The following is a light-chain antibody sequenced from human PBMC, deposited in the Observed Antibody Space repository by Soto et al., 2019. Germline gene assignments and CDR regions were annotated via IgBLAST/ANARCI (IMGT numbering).Light chain of an antibody. CDR2: ENN. Sequence: QSVLTQPPSVSAAPGQKVTISCSGSSSNIGNNYVSWYQQLPGTAPKLIIYENNKRPSGIPDRFSGSKSGTSATLGITGLQTGDEADYYCGTWDSSLSAVVLGGGTKLTVL. CDR3: GTWDSSLSAVV. V-gene: IGLV1-51*01. CDR1: SSNIGNNY. J-gene: IGLJ2*01.